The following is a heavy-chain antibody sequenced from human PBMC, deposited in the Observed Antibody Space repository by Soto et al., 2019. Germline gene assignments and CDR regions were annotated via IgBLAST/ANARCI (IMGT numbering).Heavy chain of an antibody. CDR2: IYYSGST. J-gene: IGHJ6*02. Sequence: SETLSLTCTVSGGSISSGDYYWSWIRQPPGKGLEWIGYIYYSGSTYYNPSLKSRVTISVDTSKNQFSLKLSSVTAADTAVYYCDRGVLTTVPYYYYYGMDVWGQGTTLTVSS. D-gene: IGHD4-4*01. V-gene: IGHV4-30-4*01. CDR1: GGSISSGDYY. CDR3: DRGVLTTVPYYYYYGMDV.